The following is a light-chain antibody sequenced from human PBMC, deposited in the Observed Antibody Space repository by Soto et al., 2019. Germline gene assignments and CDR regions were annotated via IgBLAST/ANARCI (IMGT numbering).Light chain of an antibody. V-gene: IGLV2-14*01. CDR3: SSYTSSSCYV. Sequence: QSALTQPASVSGSPGQSITISCTGTSSDVGVYNYVSWYQQHPGKAPKLMIYDVSNRPSGVSNRFSGSKSGNTASLTISGLQAEDEADYYCSSYTSSSCYVFGTGTKLTVL. J-gene: IGLJ1*01. CDR2: DVS. CDR1: SSDVGVYNY.